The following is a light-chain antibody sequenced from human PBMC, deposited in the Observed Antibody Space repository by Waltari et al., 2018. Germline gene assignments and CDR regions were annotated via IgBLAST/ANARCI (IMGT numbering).Light chain of an antibody. J-gene: IGLJ1*01. CDR1: SSDFGGYNY. CDR2: EVT. V-gene: IGLV2-14*01. Sequence: QSALTQPASVSGSPGQSITVSCTGTSSDFGGYNYVSWYQLHPGKAPKLIIYEVTNRPSGISNRFSGSKSGNTASLTISGLQTEDEADYYCSSYTTTSTYVFGSGTKVTVL. CDR3: SSYTTTSTYV.